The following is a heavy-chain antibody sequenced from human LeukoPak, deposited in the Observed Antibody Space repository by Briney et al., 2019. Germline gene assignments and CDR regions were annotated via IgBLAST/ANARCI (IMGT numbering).Heavy chain of an antibody. J-gene: IGHJ6*03. CDR3: AKDLYGERGYYMDV. CDR2: ISSSSSYI. V-gene: IGHV3-21*01. CDR1: GFTFSSYS. Sequence: PGGSLRLSCAASGFTFSSYSMNWVRQAPGKGLEWVSSISSSSSYIYYADSVKGRFTISRDNAKNSLYLQMNSLRAEDTAVYYCAKDLYGERGYYMDVWGKGTTVTVSS. D-gene: IGHD4-17*01.